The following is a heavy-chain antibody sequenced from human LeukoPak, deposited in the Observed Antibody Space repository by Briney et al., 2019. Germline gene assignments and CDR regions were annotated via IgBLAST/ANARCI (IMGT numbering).Heavy chain of an antibody. Sequence: PXXTLSLTCAVYGGSFXXYYWSWIRQPPGKGLEWIGEINHSGSTNYNPSLKSRVTISVDTSKNQFSLKLSSVTAADTAVYYCARVDYGDYPYYFDYWGQGTLVTVSS. J-gene: IGHJ4*02. V-gene: IGHV4-34*01. CDR2: INHSGST. CDR3: ARVDYGDYPYYFDY. D-gene: IGHD4-17*01. CDR1: GGSFXXYY.